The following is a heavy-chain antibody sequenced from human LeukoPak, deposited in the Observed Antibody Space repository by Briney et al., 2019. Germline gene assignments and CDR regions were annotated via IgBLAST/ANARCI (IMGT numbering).Heavy chain of an antibody. V-gene: IGHV3-30*18. J-gene: IGHJ4*02. CDR3: AKARPAGSYPLDY. D-gene: IGHD1-26*01. CDR2: ISYDGTNE. Sequence: GGSLRLSGAASEFTFSNYAMHWVRQAPGQGLECVAVISYDGTNEYYADSVKGRFTISRDNSKKTLYLQMNSRRAEDTAVYYCAKARPAGSYPLDYWGEGTLVTLSS. CDR1: EFTFSNYA.